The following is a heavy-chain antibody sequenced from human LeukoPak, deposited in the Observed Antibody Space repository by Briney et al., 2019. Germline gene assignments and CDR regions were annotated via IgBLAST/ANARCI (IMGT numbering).Heavy chain of an antibody. CDR1: GGSISSSSYY. V-gene: IGHV4-39*01. J-gene: IGHJ4*02. CDR3: ARPGYSSANFDY. CDR2: IYYSGST. D-gene: IGHD4/OR15-4a*01. Sequence: SETLSLTCTVSGGSISSSSYYWGWIRQPPGKGLEWIGSIYYSGSTYYNPSLKSRVTISVDTSKNQLSLKLSSVTAADTAVYYCARPGYSSANFDYWSQGTLVTVSS.